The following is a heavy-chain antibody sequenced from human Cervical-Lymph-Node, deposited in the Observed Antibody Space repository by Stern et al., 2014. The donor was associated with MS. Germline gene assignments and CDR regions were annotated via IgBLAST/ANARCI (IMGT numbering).Heavy chain of an antibody. CDR1: GFVFRRYA. V-gene: IGHV3-30*04. CDR3: AKGGSGSYLD. J-gene: IGHJ4*02. Sequence: VQLVESGGGVVQPGRSLRLSCAASGFVFRRYALHCVRQAPGKGLAWVALISYDGRDKYYTDSVKGRFTVSRDNSNNTVDLEMNSLRLEDTAVYYCAKGGSGSYLDWGQGSLVTVSS. CDR2: ISYDGRDK. D-gene: IGHD1-26*01.